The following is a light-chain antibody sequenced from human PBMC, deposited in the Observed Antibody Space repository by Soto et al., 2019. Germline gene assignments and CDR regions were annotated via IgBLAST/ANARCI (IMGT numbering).Light chain of an antibody. J-gene: IGKJ3*01. V-gene: IGKV1-5*03. CDR1: QSISSW. CDR3: QQYNSPHGT. Sequence: DIQMTQSPSTLSASVGDRVTITCRASQSISSWLAWYQQKPGKAPKLLIYKASSLESGVPSRFSGSGSGTEFTLTISSLQPDDFATYYCQQYNSPHGTFGPGTKVDIK. CDR2: KAS.